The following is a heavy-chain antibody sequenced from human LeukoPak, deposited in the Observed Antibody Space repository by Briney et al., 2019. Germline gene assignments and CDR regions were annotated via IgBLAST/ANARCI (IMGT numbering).Heavy chain of an antibody. CDR1: RFTFSSYA. V-gene: IGHV3-23*01. J-gene: IGHJ4*02. CDR2: ISGSGGST. D-gene: IGHD1-26*01. Sequence: RGSLRLSCAASRFTFSSYAMSWVRQAPGKGPEWVSGISGSGGSTYYADSAKGRFTISRDNSKNTLYLQMNSLRAEDTAVYYCAKGVSSGTYSYFDYWGQGTLVTVS. CDR3: AKGVSSGTYSYFDY.